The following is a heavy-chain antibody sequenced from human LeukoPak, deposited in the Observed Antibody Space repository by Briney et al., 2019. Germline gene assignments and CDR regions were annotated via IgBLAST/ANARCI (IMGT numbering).Heavy chain of an antibody. Sequence: ASVKVSCKASGYTFTGYYMHWVRQAPGQGLEWMGWINPNNGGTKYAQKFQGRVTMTRDTSISTAYMELSRLRSDDTAVYYCARDPYGTWYFDLWGRGTLVTVSS. CDR2: INPNNGGT. CDR1: GYTFTGYY. CDR3: ARDPYGTWYFDL. V-gene: IGHV1-2*02. J-gene: IGHJ2*01. D-gene: IGHD3-10*01.